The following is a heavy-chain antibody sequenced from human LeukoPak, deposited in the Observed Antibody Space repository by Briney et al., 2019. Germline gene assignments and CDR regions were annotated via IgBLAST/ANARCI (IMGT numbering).Heavy chain of an antibody. D-gene: IGHD1-1*01. Sequence: GGSLRLSCAASGFTFSDDYMSWIRQTPGRGLEWVAYISSVGSTIKYVDSVKGRFTISRDNAKNLLYLQMNSLRAEDTAIYYCARDPGTTGDYWGQGTLVTVSS. J-gene: IGHJ4*02. CDR2: ISSVGSTI. CDR1: GFTFSDDY. CDR3: ARDPGTTGDY. V-gene: IGHV3-11*01.